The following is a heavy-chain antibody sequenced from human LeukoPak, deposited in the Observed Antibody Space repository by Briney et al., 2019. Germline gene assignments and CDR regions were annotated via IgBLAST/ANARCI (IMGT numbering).Heavy chain of an antibody. CDR2: IGDKGNRYTT. CDR3: ARVCNTIACYGGNFDY. CDR1: GFTFSDHY. J-gene: IGHJ4*02. Sequence: GGSLRPSCAASGFTFSDHYMDWVRQAPGKGLEWVGRIGDKGNRYTTEYAASAEGRFTISRDDAKKSLYLQMNSLKTEDTAMYYCARVCNTIACYGGNFDYWGQGTLVTVSS. D-gene: IGHD2-2*01. V-gene: IGHV3-72*01.